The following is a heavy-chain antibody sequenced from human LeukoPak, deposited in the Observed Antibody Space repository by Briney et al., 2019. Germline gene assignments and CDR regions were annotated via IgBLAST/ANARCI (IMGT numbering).Heavy chain of an antibody. CDR1: GGSFSGYY. V-gene: IGHV4-34*01. CDR3: ARGKGYSYGYGWFDP. D-gene: IGHD5-18*01. J-gene: IGHJ5*02. Sequence: SETLSLTCAVYGGSFSGYYWSWIRQPPGKGLEWMGEINHSGSTNYNPSLKSRVTISVDTSKNQFSLKLSSVTAADTAVYYCARGKGYSYGYGWFDPWGQGTLVTVSS. CDR2: INHSGST.